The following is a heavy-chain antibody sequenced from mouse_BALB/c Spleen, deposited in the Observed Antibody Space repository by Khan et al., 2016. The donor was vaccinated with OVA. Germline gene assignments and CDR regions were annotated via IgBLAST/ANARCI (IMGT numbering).Heavy chain of an antibody. CDR2: INPYNGDT. V-gene: IGHV1-37*01. CDR1: GYSFTGYT. D-gene: IGHD2-13*01. J-gene: IGHJ3*01. Sequence: EVQLQQSGPELVKPGASMKMSCKASGYSFTGYTMNWVKQSHVKNLEWIGLINPYNGDTAYNQKFRGKATLTVDKSSNTAYMELLSLTSEDSAVYYCVRSASYGDYVEAWFAYWGQGTLVTVSA. CDR3: VRSASYGDYVEAWFAY.